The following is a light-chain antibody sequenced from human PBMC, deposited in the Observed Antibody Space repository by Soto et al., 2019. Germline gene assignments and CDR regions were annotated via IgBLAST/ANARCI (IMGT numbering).Light chain of an antibody. CDR3: QVRDVWPS. CDR1: QSVSTS. CDR2: DAS. J-gene: IGKJ1*01. V-gene: IGKV3-11*01. Sequence: XVLTQSPVTLAVSPGESAVLSCRASQSVSTSLAWYQHKPGQAPRLFIYDASKRAPGIPARFTGSGSGAHFTLTISSLEPEDIAVYYCQVRDVWPSFGQGTKVDIK.